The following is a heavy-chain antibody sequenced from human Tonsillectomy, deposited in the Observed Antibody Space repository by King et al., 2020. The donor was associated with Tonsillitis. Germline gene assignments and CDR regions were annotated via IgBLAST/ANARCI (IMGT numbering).Heavy chain of an antibody. CDR3: ARGIGADSFDY. Sequence: QLQESGPGLVRPSQTLSLTCAVSGDSINSGGYSWNWIRQPPGKGLEWIGYIYYSGSTYYNPSLRSRLTISVDTSKNQFSLKLSSVTAADTAVYYCARGIGADSFDYWGQGTLVTVSS. CDR1: GDSINSGGYS. J-gene: IGHJ4*02. CDR2: IYYSGST. V-gene: IGHV4-30-4*07. D-gene: IGHD2-15*01.